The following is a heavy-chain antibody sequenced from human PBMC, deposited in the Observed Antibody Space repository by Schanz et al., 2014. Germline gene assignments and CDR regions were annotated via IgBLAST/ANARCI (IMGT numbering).Heavy chain of an antibody. CDR2: IYTSGST. J-gene: IGHJ5*02. V-gene: IGHV4-61*02. CDR3: AREPLSGYNWFDP. Sequence: QVQLQESGPGLVKPSQTLSLTCIVSGGSISSGTYYWSWLRQPAGKGLEWIGRIYTSGSTNYNPSHKSRATIPLDTSKNQFSLKLSSVTAADTAVYYCAREPLSGYNWFDPWGQGSLVTVSS. D-gene: IGHD6-25*01. CDR1: GGSISSGTYY.